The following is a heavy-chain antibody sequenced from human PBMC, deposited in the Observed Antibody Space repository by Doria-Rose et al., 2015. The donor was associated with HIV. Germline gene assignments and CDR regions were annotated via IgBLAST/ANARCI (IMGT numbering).Heavy chain of an antibody. V-gene: IGHV3-9*01. J-gene: IGHJ4*02. D-gene: IGHD3-10*01. Sequence: AVSGFVFEDYAMHWARQPPGKGLEWVSGITWNSDTIGYAASVKGRFTISRDNGKNSLYLQMDSLSAEDTALYYCAKTRGWFGESIDYWGQGTLVTVSS. CDR2: ITWNSDTI. CDR1: GFVFEDYA. CDR3: AKTRGWFGESIDY.